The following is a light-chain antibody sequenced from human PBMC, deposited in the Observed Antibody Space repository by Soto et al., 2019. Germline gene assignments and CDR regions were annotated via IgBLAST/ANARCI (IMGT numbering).Light chain of an antibody. Sequence: EIVMTQSPGTLSVSPGERATLSCGASESVSSNLAWYQQKPGQAPRLLIYGASTRATGIPARFSGSGSGTDFTLTISRLEPEDFAVYYCQQYGSSPRTFGQGTKVDIK. CDR2: GAS. J-gene: IGKJ1*01. V-gene: IGKV3-20*01. CDR1: ESVSSN. CDR3: QQYGSSPRT.